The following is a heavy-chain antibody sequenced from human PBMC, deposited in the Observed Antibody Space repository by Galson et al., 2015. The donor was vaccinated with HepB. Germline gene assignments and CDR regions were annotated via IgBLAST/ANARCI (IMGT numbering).Heavy chain of an antibody. CDR1: GGSISSGDYY. J-gene: IGHJ3*02. V-gene: IGHV4-30-4*01. CDR3: ARGADSSGYRDALDI. CDR2: IYYSGST. D-gene: IGHD3-22*01. Sequence: TLSLTCTVSGGSISSGDYYWSWIRQPPGKGLEWIGYIYYSGSTYYNPSLKSRVTISVDTSKNQFSLKLSSVTAADTAVYYCARGADSSGYRDALDIWGQGTMVTVSS.